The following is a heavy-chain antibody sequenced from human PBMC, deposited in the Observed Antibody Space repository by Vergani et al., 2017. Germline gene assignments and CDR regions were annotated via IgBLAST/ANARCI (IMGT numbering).Heavy chain of an antibody. CDR3: ARQPLFFLSRIVLDNGDFFDY. CDR2: IIPIFGTA. V-gene: IGHV1-69*18. CDR1: GGTFSSYA. Sequence: QVQLVQSGAEVKKPGSSVKVSCKASGGTFSSYAISWVRQAPGQGLEWMGRIIPIFGTANYAQKFPGRVTITADESTSTAYMELSSLRSEDTAVYYCARQPLFFLSRIVLDNGDFFDYWGEGTLVTVSS. D-gene: IGHD3-22*01. J-gene: IGHJ4*02.